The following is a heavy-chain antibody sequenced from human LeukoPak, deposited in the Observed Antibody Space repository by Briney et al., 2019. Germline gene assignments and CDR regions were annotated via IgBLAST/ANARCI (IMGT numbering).Heavy chain of an antibody. Sequence: GGSLRLSCAASGFTFSSYGMHWVRQAPGKGLEWVAVISYDGSNKYYADSEKGRFTISRDNSKNTLYLQMNSLRPEDTAVYYCARVRVGSTARLDYWGQGTLVTVSS. CDR2: ISYDGSNK. D-gene: IGHD1-26*01. J-gene: IGHJ4*02. V-gene: IGHV3-30*03. CDR3: ARVRVGSTARLDY. CDR1: GFTFSSYG.